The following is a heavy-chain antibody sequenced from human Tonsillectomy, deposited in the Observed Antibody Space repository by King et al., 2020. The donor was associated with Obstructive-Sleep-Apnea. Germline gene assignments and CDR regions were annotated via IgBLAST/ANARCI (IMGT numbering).Heavy chain of an antibody. D-gene: IGHD3-10*01. CDR2: ISAYNGNT. J-gene: IGHJ4*02. V-gene: IGHV1-18*04. CDR3: ARDEYFFDSGSVMIGADFDS. Sequence: QLVQSGAEVKKPGASMRVSCKASGDTFTTYGISWVRQAPGEGLEWMGWISAYNGNTNYAQNLQGRVTMTTDTSTSTAYMELWSLRSDDTAVYYCARDEYFFDSGSVMIGADFDSWGQGTLVTVSS. CDR1: GDTFTTYG.